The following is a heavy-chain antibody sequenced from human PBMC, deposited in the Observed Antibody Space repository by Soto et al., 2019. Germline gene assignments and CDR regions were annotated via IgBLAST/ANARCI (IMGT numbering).Heavy chain of an antibody. J-gene: IGHJ5*02. CDR2: INPSGGST. Sequence: ALVKVSCKASGYTFTSYYMHWVRQAPGQGLEWMGIINPSGGSTSYAQKFQGRVTMTRDTSTSTVYMELSSLRSEDTAVYYCARGFGHIVVVTAIPVGYNWFDPWGQGTLVTVSS. V-gene: IGHV1-46*01. D-gene: IGHD2-21*02. CDR3: ARGFGHIVVVTAIPVGYNWFDP. CDR1: GYTFTSYY.